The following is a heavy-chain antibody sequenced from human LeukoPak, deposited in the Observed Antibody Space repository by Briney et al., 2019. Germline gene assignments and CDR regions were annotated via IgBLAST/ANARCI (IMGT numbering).Heavy chain of an antibody. D-gene: IGHD2-2*01. CDR3: AKHFPAAKYYYGMDV. J-gene: IGHJ6*02. V-gene: IGHV3-23*01. CDR2: ISGSGGST. CDR1: GFTFSSYA. Sequence: GGSLRLSCTASGFTFSSYAMSWVRQAPGKGLEWVSAISGSGGSTYYADSVKGRFTISRDNSKNTLYLQMNSLRAEDTAVYYCAKHFPAAKYYYGMDVWGQGTTVTGSS.